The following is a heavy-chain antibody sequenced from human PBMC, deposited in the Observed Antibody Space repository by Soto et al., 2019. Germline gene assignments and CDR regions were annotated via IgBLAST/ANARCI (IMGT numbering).Heavy chain of an antibody. CDR1: VFTFSSYG. CDR2: ISYDGSNK. J-gene: IGHJ4*02. D-gene: IGHD6-19*01. Sequence: PLGSLRLSCAASVFTFSSYGMHCVRHSPGKWLEWVAVISYDGSNKYYADSVKGRFTISRDNSKNTLYLQMNSLRAEDTAVYYCAKVGADSTGWSFDCLREGTRFTGS. V-gene: IGHV3-30*18. CDR3: AKVGADSTGWSFDC.